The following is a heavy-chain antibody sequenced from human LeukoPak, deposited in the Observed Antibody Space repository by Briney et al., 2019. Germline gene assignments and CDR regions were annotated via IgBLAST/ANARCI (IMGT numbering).Heavy chain of an antibody. CDR1: GFTFSSYG. D-gene: IGHD2-21*02. CDR3: ARRSYCGGDCYGSDAFDI. J-gene: IGHJ3*02. V-gene: IGHV3-30*02. CDR2: IRYDGSNK. Sequence: GGSLRLSCGASGFTFSSYGMHWVRQAPGKGLEWVAFIRYDGSNKYYADSVKGRFTISRDNSKNTLYLQMNSLRAEETAVYYCARRSYCGGDCYGSDAFDIWGQGTMVTVSS.